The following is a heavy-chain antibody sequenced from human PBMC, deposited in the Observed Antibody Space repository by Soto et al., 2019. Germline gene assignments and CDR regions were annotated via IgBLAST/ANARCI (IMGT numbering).Heavy chain of an antibody. CDR2: IYYSGST. V-gene: IGHV4-31*02. CDR3: ARSEFSSVFDP. Sequence: WTWIRQHPGKGLEWIGCIYYSGSTYYNPSLKSRVTISVDMSKNQFSLKLSSVTAADTAVYYCARSEFSSVFDPWGQGTLVAVSS. J-gene: IGHJ5*02. D-gene: IGHD4-4*01.